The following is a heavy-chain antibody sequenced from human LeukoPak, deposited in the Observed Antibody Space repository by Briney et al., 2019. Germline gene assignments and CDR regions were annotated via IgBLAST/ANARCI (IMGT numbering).Heavy chain of an antibody. CDR2: ISSSVITK. V-gene: IGHV3-48*04. D-gene: IGHD6-13*01. J-gene: IGHJ4*02. CDR3: AREGIALDY. CDR1: GFTFSSYS. Sequence: GGSLRLSCAASGFTFSSYSMNWVRQAPGKGLEWVSYISSSVITKYYADSVKGRFTISRDNAKNSLYLQMNSLRAEDTAVYYCAREGIALDYWGQGTLVTVSS.